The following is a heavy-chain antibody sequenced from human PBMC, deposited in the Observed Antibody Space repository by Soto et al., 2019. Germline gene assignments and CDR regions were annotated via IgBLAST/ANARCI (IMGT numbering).Heavy chain of an antibody. CDR3: TKDQDGYNWYYFDY. Sequence: GTLSLSCAVSGFTLSGYSMNWVRQAPGKGLEWVSYISSSSSTIYYADSVKGRFTISRDNAKNSLYLQMNSLRDEDTAVYYCTKDQDGYNWYYFDYWGQGTLVNVLL. D-gene: IGHD5-12*01. V-gene: IGHV3-48*02. CDR2: ISSSSSTI. CDR1: GFTLSGYS. J-gene: IGHJ4*02.